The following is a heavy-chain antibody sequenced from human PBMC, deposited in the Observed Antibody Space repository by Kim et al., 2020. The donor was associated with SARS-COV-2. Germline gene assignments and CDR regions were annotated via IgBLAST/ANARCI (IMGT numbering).Heavy chain of an antibody. D-gene: IGHD2-2*01. V-gene: IGHV4-34*01. CDR2: INHSGST. CDR3: ARGRGRIWIVVVPAAINWFDP. Sequence: SETLSLTCAVYGGSFSGYYWSWIRQPPGKGLEWIGEINHSGSTNYNPSLKSRVTISVDTSKNQFSLKLSAVTAADTAVYYCARGRGRIWIVVVPAAINWFDPWGEGTLVTVSS. J-gene: IGHJ5*02. CDR1: GGSFSGYY.